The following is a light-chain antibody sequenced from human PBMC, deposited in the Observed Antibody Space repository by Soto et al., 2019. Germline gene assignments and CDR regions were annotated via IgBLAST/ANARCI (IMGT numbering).Light chain of an antibody. Sequence: QSVLTQPPSASGAPGQSVTISCTRTSSDIGAYNYVSWFQQHPGEAPKYIISEFNKRPSGVPDRFSGFKSGNTASLTVSVLQAEDEAYYYCTSEGGRDNLLFGGGTKLTVL. CDR1: SSDIGAYNY. CDR2: EFN. CDR3: TSEGGRDNLL. V-gene: IGLV2-8*01. J-gene: IGLJ3*02.